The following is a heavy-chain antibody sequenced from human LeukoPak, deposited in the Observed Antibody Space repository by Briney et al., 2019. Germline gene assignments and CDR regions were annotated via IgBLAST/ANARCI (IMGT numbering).Heavy chain of an antibody. CDR2: ISAYNGNT. Sequence: ASVKVSCKASGYTFTSYGISWVRQAPGQGLEWMGWISAYNGNTNYAQKLQGRVTMTTDTSTSTAYMELRSLRSDDTAVYYCAREAIVVVPAADYYYYGMAVWGQGTTVTVSS. CDR3: AREAIVVVPAADYYYYGMAV. J-gene: IGHJ6*02. V-gene: IGHV1-18*01. CDR1: GYTFTSYG. D-gene: IGHD2-2*01.